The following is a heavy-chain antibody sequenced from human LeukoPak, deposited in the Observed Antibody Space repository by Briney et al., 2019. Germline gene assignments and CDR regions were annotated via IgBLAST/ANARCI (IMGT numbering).Heavy chain of an antibody. CDR3: ARTMVRGVHGPRGMDV. CDR1: GDSVSINSAA. V-gene: IGHV6-1*01. Sequence: SQTLSLTCAICGDSVSINSAAWNWIRQSPSRGVEWLGRTYYKSKWYNDYAVSVKSRITINPDTSKNQFSLQLNSVTPEDTAVYYCARTMVRGVHGPRGMDVWRQGTTVPVPS. J-gene: IGHJ6*02. D-gene: IGHD3-10*01. CDR2: TYYKSKWYN.